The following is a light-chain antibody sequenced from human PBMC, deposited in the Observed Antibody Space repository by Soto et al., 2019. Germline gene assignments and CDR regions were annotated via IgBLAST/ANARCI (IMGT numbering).Light chain of an antibody. CDR1: QTISSW. Sequence: DIQMTQSPSTLSGSEGDRVTITCRASQTISSWLAWYQQKPGKAPKLLIYKASTLKSGVPSRFSGSGSGTEFTLTINSLQPDDVASYYCQQYKSYPLSFGGGTKVDNK. J-gene: IGKJ4*01. CDR3: QQYKSYPLS. CDR2: KAS. V-gene: IGKV1-5*03.